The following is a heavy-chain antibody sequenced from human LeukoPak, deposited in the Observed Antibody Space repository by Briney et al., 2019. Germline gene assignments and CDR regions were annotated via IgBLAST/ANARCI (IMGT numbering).Heavy chain of an antibody. V-gene: IGHV4-59*01. Sequence: SSETLSLTCTVSGGSISSYYWSWIRQPPGKGLEWIGYIYYSGSTNYNPSLKSRVTISVDTSKNQSSLKLSSVTAADTAVYYCASGYSYGPDAFDIWGQGTMVTVSS. J-gene: IGHJ3*02. CDR1: GGSISSYY. D-gene: IGHD5-18*01. CDR3: ASGYSYGPDAFDI. CDR2: IYYSGST.